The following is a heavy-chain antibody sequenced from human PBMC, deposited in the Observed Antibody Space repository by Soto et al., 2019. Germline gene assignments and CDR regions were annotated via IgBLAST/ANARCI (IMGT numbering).Heavy chain of an antibody. CDR1: GGSISRGVFS. D-gene: IGHD3-3*01. Sequence: PSETLSLTCAASGGSISRGVFSCSWIRQPPGKGLECIGYIYHTGSTYYNPSLKSRVISVDRSKNQFSLRLSSVTAADTAVYYCARHYDFWSGYYYYYYGMDVWGQGTTVTVSS. J-gene: IGHJ6*02. CDR2: IYHTGST. CDR3: ARHYDFWSGYYYYYYGMDV. V-gene: IGHV4-30-2*01.